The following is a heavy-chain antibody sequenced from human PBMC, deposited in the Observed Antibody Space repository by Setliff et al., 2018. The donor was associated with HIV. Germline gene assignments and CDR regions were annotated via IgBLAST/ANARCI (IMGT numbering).Heavy chain of an antibody. V-gene: IGHV4-4*07. D-gene: IGHD1-1*01. J-gene: IGHJ6*03. CDR1: GASVSTYY. CDR3: ARHVEYYYYYMDV. Sequence: PSETLSLTCTVSGASVSTYYWSWIRQPAGKGLEWIGRIYTSGSAKYNPSLKSRVTMSVDTSKNQFSLKLSSVTAADTAVYYCARHVEYYYYYMDVWGKGTTVTVSS. CDR2: IYTSGSA.